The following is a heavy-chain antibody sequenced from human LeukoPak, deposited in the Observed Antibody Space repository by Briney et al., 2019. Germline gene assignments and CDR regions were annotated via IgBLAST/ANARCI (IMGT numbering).Heavy chain of an antibody. J-gene: IGHJ6*04. V-gene: IGHV3-53*01. CDR1: GFTVSRNY. Sequence: GGSLRLSCAASGFTVSRNYMSWVRQAPGKGLEWVSVIYSGGSTYYADSVKGRFTISRDNSKNTLYLQMNSLRAEDTAVYYCAELGITMIGGVWGKGTTVTISS. CDR3: AELGITMIGGV. D-gene: IGHD3-10*02. CDR2: IYSGGST.